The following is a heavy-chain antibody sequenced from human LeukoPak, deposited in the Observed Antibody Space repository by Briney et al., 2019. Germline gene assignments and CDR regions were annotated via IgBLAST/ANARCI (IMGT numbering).Heavy chain of an antibody. CDR3: ASIPYDILTGYYKLDWFDP. D-gene: IGHD3-9*01. CDR1: GGSFSGYY. Sequence: SETLSLTCAVYGGSFSGYYWSWIRQPPGKGLEWIGEINHSGSTNYNPPLKSRVTISVDTSKNQFSLKLSSVTAADTAVYYCASIPYDILTGYYKLDWFDPWGQGTLVTVSS. V-gene: IGHV4-34*01. J-gene: IGHJ5*02. CDR2: INHSGST.